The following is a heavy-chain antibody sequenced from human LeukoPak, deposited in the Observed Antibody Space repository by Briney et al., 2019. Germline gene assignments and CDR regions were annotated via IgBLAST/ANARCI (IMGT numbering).Heavy chain of an antibody. Sequence: SETLSLTCTVSGGSISSYYWSWIRQPPGKGLEWIGYIYYSGSTNYNPSLKSRVTISVDTSKNQFSLKLSSVTAADTAVYYCARVGVGFGELAYYYYYMDVWGKGTTVIVSS. CDR2: IYYSGST. CDR1: GGSISSYY. D-gene: IGHD3-10*01. CDR3: ARVGVGFGELAYYYYYMDV. V-gene: IGHV4-59*01. J-gene: IGHJ6*03.